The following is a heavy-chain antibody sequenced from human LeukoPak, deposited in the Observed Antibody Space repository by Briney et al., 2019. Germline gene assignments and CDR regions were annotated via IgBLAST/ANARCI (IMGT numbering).Heavy chain of an antibody. D-gene: IGHD2/OR15-2a*01. Sequence: GGSLRLSCAASGFTFKNYGMHWVRQAPGKGLEWVSYISSSGSTIYYADSVKGRFTISRDNAKNSLYLQMNSLRAEDTAVYYCARVAVIYYYYMEVWGKGTTVTVSS. J-gene: IGHJ6*03. CDR2: ISSSGSTI. CDR3: ARVAVIYYYYMEV. V-gene: IGHV3-48*04. CDR1: GFTFKNYG.